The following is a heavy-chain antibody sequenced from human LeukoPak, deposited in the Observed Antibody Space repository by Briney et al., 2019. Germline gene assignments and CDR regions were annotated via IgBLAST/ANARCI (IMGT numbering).Heavy chain of an antibody. J-gene: IGHJ4*02. CDR3: ARADVMYWFGEDSYYFDY. CDR2: ISSNGGST. V-gene: IGHV3-64*01. CDR1: GFTFSSYA. Sequence: GGSLRLSCAASGFTFSSYAMHWVRQAPGKGLEYVSAISSNGGSTYYANSVKGRFTISRDNSKNTLYLQMGSLRAEDMAVYYCARADVMYWFGEDSYYFDYWGQGTLVTVSS. D-gene: IGHD3-10*01.